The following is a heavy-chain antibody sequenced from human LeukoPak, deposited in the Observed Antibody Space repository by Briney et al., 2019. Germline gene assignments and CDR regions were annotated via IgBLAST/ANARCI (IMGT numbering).Heavy chain of an antibody. J-gene: IGHJ4*02. CDR1: GFNFNKYD. CDR2: ITGRSDKT. CDR3: AKGGWLDD. D-gene: IGHD6-19*01. Sequence: GGSLRLSCAASGFNFNKYDMTWARQAPGKGLEWVSSITGRSDKTYYTDSVKGRFVTSRDNSKDTLYLQMNSLRAEDTALYYCAKGGWLDDLGQGALVTVSS. V-gene: IGHV3-23*01.